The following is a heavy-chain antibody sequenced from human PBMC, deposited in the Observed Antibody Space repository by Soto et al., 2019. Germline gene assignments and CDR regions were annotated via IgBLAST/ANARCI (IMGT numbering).Heavy chain of an antibody. V-gene: IGHV4-59*01. Sequence: SETLSLTCTVSGGSISSFYWSWIRQPPGKGLEWIGYIYYSGSTNYNPSLKSRVTISVDTSKNQFSLKLSSVTAADTAVYYCARGLQLNYYYYYGMDVWGQGTTVTVSS. CDR2: IYYSGST. CDR3: ARGLQLNYYYYYGMDV. CDR1: GGSISSFY. J-gene: IGHJ6*02. D-gene: IGHD6-6*01.